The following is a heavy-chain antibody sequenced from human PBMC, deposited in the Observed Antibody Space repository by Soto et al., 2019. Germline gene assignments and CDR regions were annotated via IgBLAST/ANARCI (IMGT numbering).Heavy chain of an antibody. CDR3: ARLSILLWTRFDS. D-gene: IGHD5-18*01. J-gene: IGHJ4*02. Sequence: SETLYLTCSVSGGSMNNYYWSWIRQPPGKGLEYIGYIYYSGSTNYNSSLKSRVTISLDTSKNQFSLKLSSLTAADTAVYFCARLSILLWTRFDSCGQGTLVTVSS. V-gene: IGHV4-59*01. CDR1: GGSMNNYY. CDR2: IYYSGST.